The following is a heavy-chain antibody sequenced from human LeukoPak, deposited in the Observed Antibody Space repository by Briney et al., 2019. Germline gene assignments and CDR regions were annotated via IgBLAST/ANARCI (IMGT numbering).Heavy chain of an antibody. Sequence: SETLSLTCAVYGGSSSGYYWGWIRQPPGKGLEWIGSIYYSGSTYYNPSLKSRVTISVDTSKNQFSLKLSSVTAADTAVYYCARSGGRGSPVDYWGQGTLVTVSS. J-gene: IGHJ4*02. CDR3: ARSGGRGSPVDY. CDR2: IYYSGST. CDR1: GGSSSGYY. V-gene: IGHV4-34*01. D-gene: IGHD3-10*01.